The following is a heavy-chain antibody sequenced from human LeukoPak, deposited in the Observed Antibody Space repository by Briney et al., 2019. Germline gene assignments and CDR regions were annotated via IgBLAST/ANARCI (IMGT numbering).Heavy chain of an antibody. D-gene: IGHD2-15*01. CDR2: IWYDGSNK. Sequence: GGSLRLSCAASGFTFSSYGMHWVREAPGKGLEWVAVIWYDGSNKYYADSVKGRFTISRDNSKNTLYLQMNSLRAEDTAVYYCARGPRRVVAIYYFDYWGQGTLVTVSS. CDR3: ARGPRRVVAIYYFDY. V-gene: IGHV3-33*01. J-gene: IGHJ4*02. CDR1: GFTFSSYG.